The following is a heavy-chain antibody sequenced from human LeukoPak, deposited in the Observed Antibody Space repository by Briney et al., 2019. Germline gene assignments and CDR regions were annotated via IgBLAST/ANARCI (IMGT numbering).Heavy chain of an antibody. CDR1: GYTFTSYG. J-gene: IGHJ5*02. V-gene: IGHV1-18*01. Sequence: EASVKVSCKASGYTFTSYGISWVRQAPGQGLEWMGWISAYNGNTNYAQKLQGRVTMTTDTSTSTAYMELRSLRSDDTAVYYCARDLKDYGGNSYNWFDPWGQGTLVTVSS. CDR3: ARDLKDYGGNSYNWFDP. D-gene: IGHD4-23*01. CDR2: ISAYNGNT.